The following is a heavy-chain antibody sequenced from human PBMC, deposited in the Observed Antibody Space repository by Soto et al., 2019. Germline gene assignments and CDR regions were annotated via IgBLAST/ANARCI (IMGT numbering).Heavy chain of an antibody. D-gene: IGHD6-13*01. J-gene: IGHJ4*02. CDR2: AYYSGST. CDR1: GGSISSSSYY. Sequence: SETLSLTCTVSGGSISSSSYYWGWIRQPPGKGLEWIGSAYYSGSTYYNSALKSRVTISVDTSKNQFSLKLSSLTAADTAVYYCARHGGSAAGTYYYDYWGQGTQVTVSS. V-gene: IGHV4-39*01. CDR3: ARHGGSAAGTYYYDY.